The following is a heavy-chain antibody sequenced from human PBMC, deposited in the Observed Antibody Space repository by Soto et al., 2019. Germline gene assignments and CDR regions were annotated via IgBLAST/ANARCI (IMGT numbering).Heavy chain of an antibody. CDR2: IWYDGTSK. J-gene: IGHJ4*02. Sequence: QVQLVESGGGVVQPGRSLTLSCAASGFTFSNYGMHWVRQAPGKGLEWVAVIWYDGTSKYYADSVKGRFTISRDNSKNTLYLQMNSLRAEDTGVYYCARSDESDYWGQGTVVTVSS. CDR1: GFTFSNYG. V-gene: IGHV3-33*01. CDR3: ARSDESDY.